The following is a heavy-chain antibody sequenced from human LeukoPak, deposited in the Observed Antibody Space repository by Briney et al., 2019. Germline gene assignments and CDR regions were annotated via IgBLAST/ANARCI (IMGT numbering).Heavy chain of an antibody. V-gene: IGHV4-39*07. Sequence: DPSETLSLTCTVSGGSISSGGYYWSWIRQPPGKGLEWIGEINHSGSTNYNPSLKSRVTISVDTSKNQFSLKLSSVTAADTAVYYCARGRDYYFDYWGQGTLVTVSS. J-gene: IGHJ4*02. D-gene: IGHD2-21*02. CDR3: ARGRDYYFDY. CDR2: INHSGST. CDR1: GGSISSGGYY.